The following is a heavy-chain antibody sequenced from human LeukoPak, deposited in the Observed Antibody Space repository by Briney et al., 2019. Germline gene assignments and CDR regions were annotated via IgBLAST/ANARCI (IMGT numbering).Heavy chain of an antibody. CDR3: ARPLWFGELVFDP. V-gene: IGHV3-23*01. J-gene: IGHJ5*02. Sequence: GGSLRLSCAASGFTFSSYGMSWVRQAPGKGLEWVSAISGSGGSTYYADSVKGRFTISRDNSKNTLYLQMNSLRAEDTAVYYCARPLWFGELVFDPWGQGTLVTVSS. CDR2: ISGSGGST. CDR1: GFTFSSYG. D-gene: IGHD3-10*01.